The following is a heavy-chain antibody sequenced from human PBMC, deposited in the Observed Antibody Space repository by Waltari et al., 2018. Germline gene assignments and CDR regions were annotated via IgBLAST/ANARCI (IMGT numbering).Heavy chain of an antibody. CDR2: INPNSGGT. D-gene: IGHD3-22*01. CDR3: ARDQDYYDSSGCDY. CDR1: GYTFTGYY. J-gene: IGHJ4*02. Sequence: QVQLVQSGAEVKKPGASVKVSCKASGYTFTGYYMHWVQQAPGQGLEWMGRINPNSGGTNYAQKFQGRVTMTRDTSISTAYMELSRLRSDDTAVYYCARDQDYYDSSGCDYWGQGTLVTVSS. V-gene: IGHV1-2*06.